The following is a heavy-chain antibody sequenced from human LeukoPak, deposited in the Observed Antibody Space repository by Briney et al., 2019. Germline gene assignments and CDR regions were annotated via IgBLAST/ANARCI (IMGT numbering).Heavy chain of an antibody. CDR2: IFHTGHT. Sequence: PSETLSLTCAVSGGSISSGDYPWSWIRQPPGKGLEWIGYIFHTGHTSYNPSLKSRVTISVDTSKNQFSLKLSSVTAADTAVYYCARHFPEDGDYGRGAFDIWGQGTMVTVSS. J-gene: IGHJ3*02. CDR3: ARHFPEDGDYGRGAFDI. D-gene: IGHD4-17*01. V-gene: IGHV4-30-2*01. CDR1: GGSISSGDYP.